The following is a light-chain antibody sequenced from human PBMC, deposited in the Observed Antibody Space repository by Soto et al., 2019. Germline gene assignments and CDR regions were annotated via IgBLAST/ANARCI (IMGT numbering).Light chain of an antibody. CDR3: CSYAGGYTFV. J-gene: IGLJ1*01. CDR2: DVN. CDR1: SNDVGDYDY. Sequence: QSALTQPRSVSGSPGQSVTISCTGTSNDVGDYDYVSWYQQYPGKAPKHIIYDVNKRPSGVPDRFSGSKSGNTASLTISALQAEDEADYYCCSYAGGYTFVFGTGTKLTVL. V-gene: IGLV2-11*01.